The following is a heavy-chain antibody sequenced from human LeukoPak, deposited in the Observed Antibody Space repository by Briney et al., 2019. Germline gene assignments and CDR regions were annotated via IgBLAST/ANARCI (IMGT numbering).Heavy chain of an antibody. CDR3: ARYSGSSRFDY. CDR1: GGSISSGGYY. Sequence: SETLSLTCTVSGGSISSGGYYWSWIRQPPGKGLEWIGSIYYSGSTYYNPSLKSRVTISVDTSKNQFSLKLSSVTAADMAVYYCARYSGSSRFDYWGQGTLVTVSS. D-gene: IGHD1-26*01. V-gene: IGHV4-39*01. J-gene: IGHJ4*02. CDR2: IYYSGST.